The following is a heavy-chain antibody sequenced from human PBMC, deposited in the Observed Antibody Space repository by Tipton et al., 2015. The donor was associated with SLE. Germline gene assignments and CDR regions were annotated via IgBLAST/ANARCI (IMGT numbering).Heavy chain of an antibody. D-gene: IGHD6-25*01. CDR1: GGSFSGYY. Sequence: TLSLTCAVYGGSFSGYYWSWIRQTPGKGLEWIGEIKYSGRTNYNPSLKSRVTISADTSKNQFSLKVNSVTAADTAVYYCAREYSSGWPHYFDYWGQGTLVTVSS. CDR2: IKYSGRT. J-gene: IGHJ4*02. V-gene: IGHV4-34*01. CDR3: AREYSSGWPHYFDY.